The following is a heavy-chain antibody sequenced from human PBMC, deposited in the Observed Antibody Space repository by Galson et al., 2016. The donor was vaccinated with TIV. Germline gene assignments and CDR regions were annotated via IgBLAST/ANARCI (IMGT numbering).Heavy chain of an antibody. V-gene: IGHV3-23*01. D-gene: IGHD3-3*01. CDR3: AKRPIITIFGAGSNYCDS. Sequence: SLRLSCAASGFSLSNYAMSWVRQAPGRGLEWDSGIGGSGGSPNYGDSVKGRFTISRDNSKNILYLQMNSLRAEDTAVYYCAKRPIITIFGAGSNYCDSWGQGTLVTVSS. CDR2: IGGSGGSP. CDR1: GFSLSNYA. J-gene: IGHJ4*02.